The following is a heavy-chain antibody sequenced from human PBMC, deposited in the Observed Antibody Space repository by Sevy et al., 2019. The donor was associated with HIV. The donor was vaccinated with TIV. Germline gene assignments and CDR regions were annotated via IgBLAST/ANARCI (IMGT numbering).Heavy chain of an antibody. D-gene: IGHD4-17*01. CDR3: ARDLEFYDYGDYGPAFMPDY. V-gene: IGHV3-33*01. J-gene: IGHJ4*02. Sequence: GGSLRLSCAASGFTFSTYGMRWVRQAPGKGLEWVAVIWFDGSNTYYADSVKGRFTISRDIAKNTMHLQMNSLRAEDTAVYYCARDLEFYDYGDYGPAFMPDYWGQGTLVTVSS. CDR2: IWFDGSNT. CDR1: GFTFSTYG.